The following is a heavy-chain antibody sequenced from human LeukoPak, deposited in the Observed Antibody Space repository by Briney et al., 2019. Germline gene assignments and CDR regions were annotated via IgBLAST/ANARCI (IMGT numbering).Heavy chain of an antibody. V-gene: IGHV4-28*01. CDR2: IYYSGST. CDR3: ARNVYYYDSSCYFGWFDP. Sequence: SDTLSLTCAVSGFSISSSHWWGWIRQPPGKGLEWIGYIYYSGSTYYNPSLKSRVTMSVDTSKNQFSLKLSSVTAVDTAVYYCARNVYYYDSSCYFGWFDPWGQGTLVTVSS. CDR1: GFSISSSHW. D-gene: IGHD3-22*01. J-gene: IGHJ5*02.